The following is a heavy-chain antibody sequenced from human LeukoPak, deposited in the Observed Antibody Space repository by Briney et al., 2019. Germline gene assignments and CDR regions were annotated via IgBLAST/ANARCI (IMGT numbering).Heavy chain of an antibody. D-gene: IGHD6-19*01. Sequence: ASVKVSCKASGYTFTSYGISWVRQAPGQGLEWMGCISAYNGNTNYAQKLQGRVTMTTDTSTSTAYMELRSLRSDDTAVYYCARESSSGWYPLYWGQGTLVTVSS. CDR1: GYTFTSYG. CDR3: ARESSSGWYPLY. J-gene: IGHJ4*02. V-gene: IGHV1-18*04. CDR2: ISAYNGNT.